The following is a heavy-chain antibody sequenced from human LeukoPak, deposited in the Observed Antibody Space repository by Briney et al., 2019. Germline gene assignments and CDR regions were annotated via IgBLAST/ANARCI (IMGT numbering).Heavy chain of an antibody. CDR1: GFTFSNYW. Sequence: GGSLRLSCAASGFTFSNYWLNWVRQAPGKGLEWVANIMQDGSEKYYVDSVKGRFTISRDNAKNSLYLQMNSLRAEDTAVYYCVRDRSSGYYADAFDIWGQGTMVTVSS. V-gene: IGHV3-7*01. J-gene: IGHJ3*02. D-gene: IGHD3-22*01. CDR3: VRDRSSGYYADAFDI. CDR2: IMQDGSEK.